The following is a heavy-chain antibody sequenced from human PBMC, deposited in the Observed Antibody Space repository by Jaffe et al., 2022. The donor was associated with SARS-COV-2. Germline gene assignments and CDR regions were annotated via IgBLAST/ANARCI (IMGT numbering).Heavy chain of an antibody. Sequence: QVQLQQWGAGLLKPSETLSLTCAVYGGSFSGYYWSWIRQPPGKGLEWIGEINHSGSTNYNPSLKSRVTISVDTSKNQFSLKLSSVTAADTAVYYCARGRAGDFWSGYPVADVWGQGTTVTVSS. D-gene: IGHD3-3*01. CDR3: ARGRAGDFWSGYPVADV. CDR2: INHSGST. V-gene: IGHV4-34*01. CDR1: GGSFSGYY. J-gene: IGHJ6*02.